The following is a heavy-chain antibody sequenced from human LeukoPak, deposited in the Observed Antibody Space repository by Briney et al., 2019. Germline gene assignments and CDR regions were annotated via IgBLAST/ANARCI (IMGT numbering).Heavy chain of an antibody. J-gene: IGHJ4*02. CDR2: MNPNSGNT. CDR1: GYTFTSYG. D-gene: IGHD4-17*01. Sequence: ASVKVSCKASGYTFTSYGISWVRQAPGQGLEWMGWMNPNSGNTGYAQKFQGRVSMTRNTSISTAYMGLSSLRSEDTAVYYCARGIGSTTVTTLEYYFDYWGQGTLVTVSS. V-gene: IGHV1-8*02. CDR3: ARGIGSTTVTTLEYYFDY.